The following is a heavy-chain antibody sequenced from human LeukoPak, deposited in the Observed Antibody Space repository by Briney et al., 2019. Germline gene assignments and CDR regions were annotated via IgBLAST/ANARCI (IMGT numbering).Heavy chain of an antibody. D-gene: IGHD3-10*01. CDR2: ISYDGSNK. CDR1: GFTFSSYA. CDR3: AKGAELLWFGETSPFDP. Sequence: PGGSLRLSCAASGFTFSSYAMSWVRQAPGKGLEWVAVISYDGSNKYYADSVKGRFTISRDNSKNTLYLQMNSLRAEDTAVYYCAKGAELLWFGETSPFDPWGQGTLVTVSS. J-gene: IGHJ5*02. V-gene: IGHV3-30*18.